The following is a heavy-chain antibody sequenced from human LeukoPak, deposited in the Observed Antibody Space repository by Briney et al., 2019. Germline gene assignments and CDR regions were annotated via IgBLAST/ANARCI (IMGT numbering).Heavy chain of an antibody. CDR3: TNSDDYGDY. V-gene: IGHV3-30*04. CDR1: GFIFGDYA. CDR2: IAFDDTDR. Sequence: HPGGSLRLSCAASGFIFGDYAMHWVRQAPGKGLEWVAAIAFDDTDRYYIGSVKGRFTISRDDSKNTLYLHMTGLRAEDTAVYYCTNSDDYGDYWGQGTLVTVSS. J-gene: IGHJ4*02.